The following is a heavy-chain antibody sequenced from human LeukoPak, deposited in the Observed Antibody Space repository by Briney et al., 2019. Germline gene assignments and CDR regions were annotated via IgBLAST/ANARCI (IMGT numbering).Heavy chain of an antibody. CDR1: GFTFSSFW. CDR2: IKEDGSVK. D-gene: IGHD2-15*01. Sequence: GGSLRLSCAASGFTFSSFWMSWVRQAPGKGPEWVANIKEDGSVKNYVDSVKGRFTISRDNAKNSLSLQMNSLRAEDTAVYYCARDFLGLRGQGALVTVSS. CDR3: ARDFLGL. J-gene: IGHJ4*02. V-gene: IGHV3-7*04.